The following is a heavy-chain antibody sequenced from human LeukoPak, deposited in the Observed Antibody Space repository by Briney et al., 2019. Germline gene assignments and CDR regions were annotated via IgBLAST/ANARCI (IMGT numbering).Heavy chain of an antibody. D-gene: IGHD2-15*01. V-gene: IGHV4-59*08. CDR1: GGSISSYY. Sequence: PSETLSLTCTVSGGSISSYYWSWIRQPPGKGLEWIGYIYYSGSTNYNPSLKSRVTISVDTSKNQFSLKLSSVTAADTAVYHCASRGLGYCSGGSCYREEGYYYYGMDVWGQGTTVTVSS. J-gene: IGHJ6*02. CDR2: IYYSGST. CDR3: ASRGLGYCSGGSCYREEGYYYYGMDV.